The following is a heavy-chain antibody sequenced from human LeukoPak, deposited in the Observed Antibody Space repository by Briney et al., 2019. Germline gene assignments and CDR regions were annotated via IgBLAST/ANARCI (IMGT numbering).Heavy chain of an antibody. CDR1: GFTFSSYG. CDR2: ISSTSTYI. V-gene: IGHV3-21*01. D-gene: IGHD5-18*01. CDR3: AREYTAMAYDY. J-gene: IGHJ4*02. Sequence: PGGSLRLSCAASGFTFSSYGMHWVRQAPGKGLEWVSSISSTSTYIYYADSVKGRFTISRDNARNSLFLQMNNLRVDDSAVYYCAREYTAMAYDYWGQGNLVTVSS.